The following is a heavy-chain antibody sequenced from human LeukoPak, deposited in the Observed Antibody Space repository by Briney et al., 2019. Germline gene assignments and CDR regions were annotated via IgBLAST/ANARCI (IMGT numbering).Heavy chain of an antibody. D-gene: IGHD5-24*01. Sequence: PSETLSRTCAVYVGSFSGYSRSRIRQPPGRGLECIAEISQSEIINYNPVLKKRITMSVYPSKNQFSLKSTSVTAADTAVYYCARRREFWDASYGDGIELWDQGTMVTVSS. V-gene: IGHV4-34*01. CDR1: VGSFSGYS. CDR3: ARRREFWDASYGDGIEL. CDR2: ISQSEII. J-gene: IGHJ3*01.